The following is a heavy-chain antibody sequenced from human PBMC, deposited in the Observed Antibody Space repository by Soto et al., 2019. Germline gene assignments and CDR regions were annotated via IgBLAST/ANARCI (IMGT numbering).Heavy chain of an antibody. Sequence: SETLSLTCAVYGGSFSGYYWSWIRQPPGKGLEWIGEINHSGSTNYNPSLKSRVTISVDTSKNQFSLKLSSVTAADTAVYYCARGNSSEYCSGGSCHPYHLDYWGQGTLVTVSS. CDR2: INHSGST. D-gene: IGHD2-15*01. V-gene: IGHV4-34*01. CDR1: GGSFSGYY. CDR3: ARGNSSEYCSGGSCHPYHLDY. J-gene: IGHJ4*02.